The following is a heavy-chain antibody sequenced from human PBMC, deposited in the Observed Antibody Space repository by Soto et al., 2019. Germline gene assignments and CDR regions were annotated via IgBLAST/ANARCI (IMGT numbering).Heavy chain of an antibody. Sequence: PGESLKISCKGSGYSFTSYWIGWVRQMPGKGLEWMGIIYPGDSDTRYSPSFQGQVTISADKSISTAYLQWSSLKASDTAMYYCARRPKVVVSYYYYGMDVWGQGTTVTVS. CDR3: ARRPKVVVSYYYYGMDV. V-gene: IGHV5-51*01. D-gene: IGHD3-22*01. CDR1: GYSFTSYW. CDR2: IYPGDSDT. J-gene: IGHJ6*02.